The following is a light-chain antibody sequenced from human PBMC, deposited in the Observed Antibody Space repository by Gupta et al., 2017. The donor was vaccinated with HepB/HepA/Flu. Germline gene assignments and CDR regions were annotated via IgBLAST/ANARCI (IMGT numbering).Light chain of an antibody. CDR3: QQYYSTPRT. J-gene: IGKJ1*01. Sequence: DIVMTKSPDSLAVSLGERATINCKSSQSVLYSSNNKNYLAWYQQKPGQSPKLLIYWASTRESGVPDRFSGSGSGTDFTLTISSLQAEDVAVYYCQQYYSTPRTFGQGTKVEIK. V-gene: IGKV4-1*01. CDR2: WAS. CDR1: QSVLYSSNNKNY.